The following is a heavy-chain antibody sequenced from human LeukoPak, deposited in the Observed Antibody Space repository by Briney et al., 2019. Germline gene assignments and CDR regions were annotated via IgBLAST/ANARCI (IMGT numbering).Heavy chain of an antibody. V-gene: IGHV3-20*01. D-gene: IGHD3-16*01. CDR1: GLMFDEYG. Sequence: GGSLRLSCAASGLMFDEYGMSWVRQVPGKGLEWVCGINRIGSITGCADSVKGRFTISRDNAKNFLFLDMNSLRVEDTAFYHCARKGVGGELGGFDYWGQGTLVTVSS. J-gene: IGHJ4*02. CDR3: ARKGVGGELGGFDY. CDR2: INRIGSIT.